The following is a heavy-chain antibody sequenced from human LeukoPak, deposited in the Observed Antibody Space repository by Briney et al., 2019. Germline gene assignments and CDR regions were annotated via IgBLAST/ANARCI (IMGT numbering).Heavy chain of an antibody. D-gene: IGHD1-26*01. V-gene: IGHV3-48*01. CDR3: APGEPTDY. CDR2: ISSSSSTI. CDR1: GFTFSSNS. J-gene: IGHJ4*02. Sequence: GGSLRLSCAASGFTFSSNSMNRVRQAPGKGLEWVSYISSSSSTIYYADSVKGRFTISRDNAKNSLYLQMNSLRAEDTAVYYCAPGEPTDYWGQGTLVTVSS.